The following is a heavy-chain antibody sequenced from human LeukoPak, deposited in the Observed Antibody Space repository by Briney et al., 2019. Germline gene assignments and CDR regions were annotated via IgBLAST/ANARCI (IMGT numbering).Heavy chain of an antibody. CDR3: ARSYFDY. V-gene: IGHV4-61*02. CDR2: IYSSGST. Sequence: SETLSLTCTVSGGSLSSGSYYWRWLRQPAGKGLEWIGRIYSSGSTNYNPSLKSRVTISVDTSKNQFSLKLSSVSAADTAVYYCARSYFDYWGQGTLVTVSS. J-gene: IGHJ4*02. CDR1: GGSLSSGSYY.